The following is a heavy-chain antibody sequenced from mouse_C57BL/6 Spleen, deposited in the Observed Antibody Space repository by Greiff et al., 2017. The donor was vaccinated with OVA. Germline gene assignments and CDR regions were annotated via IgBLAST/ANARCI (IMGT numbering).Heavy chain of an antibody. V-gene: IGHV7-3*01. J-gene: IGHJ1*03. CDR3: ARNYYGSSQGLWYFDV. CDR2: IRNKANGYTT. D-gene: IGHD1-1*01. Sequence: EVQGVESGGGLVQPGGSLSLSCAASGFTFTDYYMSWVRQPPGKALEWLGFIRNKANGYTTEYSASVKGRFTISRDNSQSILYLQMNALRAEDSATYYCARNYYGSSQGLWYFDVWGTGTTVTVSS. CDR1: GFTFTDYY.